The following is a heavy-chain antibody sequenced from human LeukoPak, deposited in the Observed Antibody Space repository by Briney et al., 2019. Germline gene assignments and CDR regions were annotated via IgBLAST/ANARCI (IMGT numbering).Heavy chain of an antibody. CDR1: GFTFSNYD. Sequence: GGSLRLSCAASGFTFSNYDMNWVRQAPGQGLEWVAVISYDGNNKFYADSVKGRFTISRDNSQNTLYLQMNSLRAEDTAVYYCAKPHSRGWYYFDSWGLGTLVTVSS. J-gene: IGHJ4*02. CDR3: AKPHSRGWYYFDS. V-gene: IGHV3-30*18. CDR2: ISYDGNNK. D-gene: IGHD6-19*01.